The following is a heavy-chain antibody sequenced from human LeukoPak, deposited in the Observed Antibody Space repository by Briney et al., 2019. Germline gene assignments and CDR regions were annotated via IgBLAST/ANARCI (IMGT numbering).Heavy chain of an antibody. CDR1: GFTFSSYA. D-gene: IGHD2-2*01. J-gene: IGHJ6*03. Sequence: GGSLRLSCAASGFTFSSYAMSWVRQAPGKGLEWVSAISGSGGSTYYADSVKGRFTIARDNSKNTLYLQMNSLRAEDTAVYYCAKALTKATDYMYVWGKGTTVTVSS. CDR2: ISGSGGST. V-gene: IGHV3-23*01. CDR3: AKALTKATDYMYV.